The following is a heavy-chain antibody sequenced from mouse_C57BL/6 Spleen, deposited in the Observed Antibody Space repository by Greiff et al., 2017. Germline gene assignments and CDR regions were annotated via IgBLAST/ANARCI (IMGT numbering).Heavy chain of an antibody. CDR2: ISSGSSTI. J-gene: IGHJ2*01. D-gene: IGHD4-1*01. CDR3: ARRGTGTNYFDY. Sequence: EVQGVESGGGLVKPGGSLKLSCAASGFTFSDYGMHWVRQAPEKGLEWVAYISSGSSTIYYADTVKGRFTISRDNAKKTLFLQMTSLRSEDPAMYYCARRGTGTNYFDYWGQGTTLTVSS. V-gene: IGHV5-17*01. CDR1: GFTFSDYG.